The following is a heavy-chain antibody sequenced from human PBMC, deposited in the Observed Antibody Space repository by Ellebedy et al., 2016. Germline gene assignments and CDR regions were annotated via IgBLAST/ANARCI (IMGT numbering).Heavy chain of an antibody. Sequence: GGSLRLSXEVSGFTFSNYWMHWVRQAPGKGLEWVSRVSTEGARTIYADSVKGRFTISRDNAKNTLYLQMNSLTAEDTAIYYCVRDLCGFSDSWGQGTLVTVSS. D-gene: IGHD1-26*01. CDR2: VSTEGART. CDR3: VRDLCGFSDS. CDR1: GFTFSNYW. J-gene: IGHJ4*02. V-gene: IGHV3-74*01.